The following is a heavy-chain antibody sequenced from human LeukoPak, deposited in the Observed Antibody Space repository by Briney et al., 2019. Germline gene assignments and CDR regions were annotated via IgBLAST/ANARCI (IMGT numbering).Heavy chain of an antibody. CDR2: IRSKVYGGTP. CDR3: TRDQTPYY. CDR1: GFTFGDYA. Sequence: GGSLRLSCTASGFTFGDYAMTWARQAPGKGLEWVGFIRSKVYGGTPEYAASVKGRFTISRDDSKGVAYLQMNSLKTEDTAVYYCTRDQTPYYWGQGTLVTVSS. V-gene: IGHV3-49*04. J-gene: IGHJ4*02.